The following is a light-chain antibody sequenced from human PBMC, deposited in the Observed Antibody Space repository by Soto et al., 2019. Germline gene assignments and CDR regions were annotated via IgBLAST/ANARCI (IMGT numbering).Light chain of an antibody. V-gene: IGKV1-6*01. CDR1: QGIRNE. Sequence: AIQMTQSPSSLSSSVGDRVTITCRASQGIRNELGWYQQRPGEAPKLLIYAASTLESGVPSRFSGSGSGTDFTLTISSLRPEDVATYYCLQDSHYPRTFGQGTKVEIK. CDR2: AAS. CDR3: LQDSHYPRT. J-gene: IGKJ1*01.